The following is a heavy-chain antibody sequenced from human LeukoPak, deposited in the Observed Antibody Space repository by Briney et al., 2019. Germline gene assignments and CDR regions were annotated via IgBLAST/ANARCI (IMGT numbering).Heavy chain of an antibody. CDR1: GYRFTSYW. CDR3: ARLRGPYCSGGSCYPDY. CDR2: IYPGDSDT. D-gene: IGHD2-15*01. V-gene: IGHV5-51*01. Sequence: GESLKISCKGSGYRFTSYWTGWVRQMPGKGLEWMGIIYPGDSDTRYSPSFQGQVTISADKSISTAYLQWSSLKASDTAMFYCARLRGPYCSGGSCYPDYWGQGTLVTVSS. J-gene: IGHJ4*02.